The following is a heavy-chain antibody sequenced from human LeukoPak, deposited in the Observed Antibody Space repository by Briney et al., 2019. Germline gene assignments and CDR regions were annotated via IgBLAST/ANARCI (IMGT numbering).Heavy chain of an antibody. J-gene: IGHJ4*02. D-gene: IGHD5-18*01. Sequence: SETLSLTCAVYGGSFSGYYWSWIRQPPGKGLELIGEINHSGSTNYNPSLKSRVTISVDTSKNQFSLKLSSVTAADTAVYYCARGLRGYSYGNFDYWGQGTLVTVSS. CDR3: ARGLRGYSYGNFDY. CDR2: INHSGST. CDR1: GGSFSGYY. V-gene: IGHV4-34*01.